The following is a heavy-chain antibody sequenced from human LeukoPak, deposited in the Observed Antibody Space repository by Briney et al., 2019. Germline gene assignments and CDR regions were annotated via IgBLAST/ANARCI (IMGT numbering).Heavy chain of an antibody. CDR3: ARGRTYYYGTSDYVPYYFDY. V-gene: IGHV4-34*01. Sequence: ASETLSLTCAVYDVSFSAYYWSWIRQPPGKGLEWIGEINHSGSTNYNPSLKSRVTISGDTSKNQFSLKLTSVTAADTAVYYCARGRTYYYGTSDYVPYYFDYWGQGTLVTVSS. CDR1: DVSFSAYY. CDR2: INHSGST. J-gene: IGHJ4*02. D-gene: IGHD3-22*01.